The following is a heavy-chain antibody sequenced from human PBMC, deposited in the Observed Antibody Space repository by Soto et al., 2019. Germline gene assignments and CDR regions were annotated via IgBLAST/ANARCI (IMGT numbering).Heavy chain of an antibody. CDR1: GFAFSSYG. Sequence: QVQLVESGGGVVQPGRSLRLSCAASGFAFSSYGMYWVRQAPGKGLEWVAVVWSDGGKTYYGDAVKGRFTISRDNSNKTLYLQMSSLGAEDTAVYYCARGWGWSVYLTPSYMDVWGKGTTVTVSS. D-gene: IGHD3-3*01. CDR3: ARGWGWSVYLTPSYMDV. CDR2: VWSDGGKT. V-gene: IGHV3-33*01. J-gene: IGHJ6*03.